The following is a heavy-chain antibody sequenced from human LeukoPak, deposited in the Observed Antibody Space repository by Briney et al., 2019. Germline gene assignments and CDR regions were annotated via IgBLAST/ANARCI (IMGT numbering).Heavy chain of an antibody. D-gene: IGHD1-14*01. Sequence: GGSLRLSCAASGFTFSSYAMNWVRQAPGKGLEWISYISSSGSTIYYADSVKGRLTISRDNAKNSLYLQMNSLRAEDMALYYCAKEESGAFDIWGQGTMVTVSS. V-gene: IGHV3-48*03. CDR1: GFTFSSYA. CDR3: AKEESGAFDI. J-gene: IGHJ3*02. CDR2: ISSSGSTI.